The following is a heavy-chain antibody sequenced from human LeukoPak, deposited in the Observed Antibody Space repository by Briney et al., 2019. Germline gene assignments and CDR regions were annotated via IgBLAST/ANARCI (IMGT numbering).Heavy chain of an antibody. CDR3: ARYQSEDFWSGDGHFDY. Sequence: ASVKVSCKASGYSFTSYAISWVRQAPGQGLEWMGGVIHIFGTANYAQKFQGRVTITADKSTSTAYMELSSLRSEDTAVYYCARYQSEDFWSGDGHFDYWGQGTLVTVSS. D-gene: IGHD3-3*01. CDR1: GYSFTSYA. J-gene: IGHJ4*02. V-gene: IGHV1-69*06. CDR2: VIHIFGTA.